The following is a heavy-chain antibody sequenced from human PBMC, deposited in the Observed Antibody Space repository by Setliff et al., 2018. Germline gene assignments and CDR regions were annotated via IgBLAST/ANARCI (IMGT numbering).Heavy chain of an antibody. V-gene: IGHV3-30*02. CDR1: GFTFSTHA. Sequence: PGGSLRLSCATSGFTFSTHAMHWARQAPGKGLDWVAMIWSDGNTTYHADSVKGRFTISRDNSKNTLYLQMNSLRPEDTAVYYCARTCSGSGCYAGLESWGQGTPVTVSS. D-gene: IGHD2-15*01. J-gene: IGHJ4*02. CDR3: ARTCSGSGCYAGLES. CDR2: IWSDGNTT.